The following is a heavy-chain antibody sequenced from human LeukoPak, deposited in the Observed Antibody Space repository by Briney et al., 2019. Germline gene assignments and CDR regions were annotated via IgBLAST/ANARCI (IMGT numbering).Heavy chain of an antibody. D-gene: IGHD2-2*02. CDR1: GYTFTGYY. V-gene: IGHV1-2*02. Sequence: ASVKVSCKASGYTFTGYYMHWVRQAPGQGLEWMGWINPNSGGTNYAQKFQGRVTMTRDTSISTAYMELSRLRSDDTAVYYCAREGCSSTSCYTHWGQGTLVTVSS. CDR3: AREGCSSTSCYTH. CDR2: INPNSGGT. J-gene: IGHJ4*02.